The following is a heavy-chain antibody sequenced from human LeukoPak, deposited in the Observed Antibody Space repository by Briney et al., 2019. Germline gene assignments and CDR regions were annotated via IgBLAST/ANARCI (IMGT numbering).Heavy chain of an antibody. CDR1: GGSSIGYS. J-gene: IGHJ4*02. CDR3: ARVSGYCSDGVCRFDY. V-gene: IGHV4-34*01. Sequence: PSETLSLTCAMYGGSSIGYSWTWVRQPPGKGLEWIGEIDDSGSINYRPSLKSRVTISVDTSKNQLSLKLSSVTAADTAVYYCARVSGYCSDGVCRFDYWGQGTLVTVSS. CDR2: IDDSGSI. D-gene: IGHD2-8*01.